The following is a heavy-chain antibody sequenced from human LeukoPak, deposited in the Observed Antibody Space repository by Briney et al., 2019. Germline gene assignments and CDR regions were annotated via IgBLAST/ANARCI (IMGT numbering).Heavy chain of an antibody. CDR3: AKDREWELLSIFDY. J-gene: IGHJ4*02. D-gene: IGHD1-26*01. V-gene: IGHV3-23*01. CDR1: GFTFSSYA. Sequence: GGSLRLSCAASGFTFSSYAMSWVRQAPGKGLEWVSAISGSGGSTYYADSVKGRFTISRDNSKNTLYLPMNSLRAEDTAVYYCAKDREWELLSIFDYWGQGTLVTVSS. CDR2: ISGSGGST.